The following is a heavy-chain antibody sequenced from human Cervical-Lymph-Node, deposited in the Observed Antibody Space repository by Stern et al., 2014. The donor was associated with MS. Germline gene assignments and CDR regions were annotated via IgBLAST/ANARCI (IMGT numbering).Heavy chain of an antibody. CDR3: ARGPGALGGYFDL. CDR1: GGSISSGGYY. V-gene: IGHV4-31*01. CDR2: IYYSGST. J-gene: IGHJ2*01. D-gene: IGHD3-16*01. Sequence: VQLVESGPGLVKPSQTLSLTCTVSGGSISSGGYYWSWIRQPPGKGLEWVGYIYYSGSTYYNPSLKSLVTISVDTSKNQFSLKLSSVTAADTAVYYCARGPGALGGYFDLWGRGTLVTVSS.